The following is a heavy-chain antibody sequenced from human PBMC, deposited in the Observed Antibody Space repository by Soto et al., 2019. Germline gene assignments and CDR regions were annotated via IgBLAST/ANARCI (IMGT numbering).Heavy chain of an antibody. Sequence: GGSLRLSCAASGFTFSSYAMSWVRQAPGKGLEWVSAISGSGGSTYYADSVKGRFTISRDNSKNTLYLQMNSLRAEDTAVYYCAKVFYDFWSGYYNHPLFDYWGQGTLVTVSS. V-gene: IGHV3-23*01. CDR2: ISGSGGST. J-gene: IGHJ4*02. CDR1: GFTFSSYA. CDR3: AKVFYDFWSGYYNHPLFDY. D-gene: IGHD3-3*01.